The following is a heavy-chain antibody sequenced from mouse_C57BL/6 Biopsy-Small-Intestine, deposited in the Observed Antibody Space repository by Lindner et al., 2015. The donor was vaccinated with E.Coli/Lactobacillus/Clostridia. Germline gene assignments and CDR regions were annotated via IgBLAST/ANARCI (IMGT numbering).Heavy chain of an antibody. V-gene: IGHV1-79*01. CDR3: TRAPFAPTVVLEMGTFDV. Sequence: SVKVSCKASGYTFTSYGISWVRQAPGQGLEWIAWISGYNGVTDYAQNLQGRVTVTADTSADTAYMELSSLRSDDTAIYFCTRAPFAPTVVLEMGTFDVWGQGTMVTVSS. J-gene: IGHJ1*01. D-gene: IGHD1-1*01. CDR2: ISGYNGVT. CDR1: GYTFTSYG.